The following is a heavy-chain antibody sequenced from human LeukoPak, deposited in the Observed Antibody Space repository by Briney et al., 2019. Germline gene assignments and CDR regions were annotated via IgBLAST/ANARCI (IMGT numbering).Heavy chain of an antibody. CDR3: ATMIFGGGFDY. V-gene: IGHV3-7*01. CDR2: IKEDGSER. J-gene: IGHJ4*02. Sequence: PGGSLRLSCAASGFTISSYRMSWVRQAPGKGQEWVANIKEDGSERNYVDSVKGRFTISRDDAKKSLFLQMNSLRAEDTAVYYCATMIFGGGFDYWGQGTLVTVSS. D-gene: IGHD3/OR15-3a*01. CDR1: GFTISSYR.